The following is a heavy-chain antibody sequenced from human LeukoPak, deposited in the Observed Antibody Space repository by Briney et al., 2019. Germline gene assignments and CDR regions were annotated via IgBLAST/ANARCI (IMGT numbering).Heavy chain of an antibody. J-gene: IGHJ6*03. CDR2: ISGSGGST. Sequence: GGSLRLSCAASGFTFSSYAMSWVRQAPGKGLEWVSAISGSGGSTYYADSVKGRFTISRDNSKNTLYLQMNSLRAEDTAVYYCAKEAVLLWFGELLPYYMDVWGKGTTVTISS. V-gene: IGHV3-23*01. CDR1: GFTFSSYA. D-gene: IGHD3-10*01. CDR3: AKEAVLLWFGELLPYYMDV.